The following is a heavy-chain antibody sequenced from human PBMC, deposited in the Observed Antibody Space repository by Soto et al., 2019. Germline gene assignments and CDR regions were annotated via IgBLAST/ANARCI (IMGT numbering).Heavy chain of an antibody. CDR2: INAGNGNT. J-gene: IGHJ4*02. Sequence: ASVKVSCKASGYTFTSYAMHWVRQAPGQRLEWMGWINAGNGNTKYSQKFQGRVTITRDTSASTAYMELSSLRSEDTAVYYCARAVAAAGKGTIYYFDYWGQGTRVTVSS. CDR1: GYTFTSYA. D-gene: IGHD6-13*01. V-gene: IGHV1-3*01. CDR3: ARAVAAAGKGTIYYFDY.